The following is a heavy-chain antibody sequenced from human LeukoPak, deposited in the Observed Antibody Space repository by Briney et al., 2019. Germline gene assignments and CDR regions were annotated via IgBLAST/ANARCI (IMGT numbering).Heavy chain of an antibody. D-gene: IGHD2-15*01. Sequence: GWCLRLSCAASGFIFSNAWMNWVRLAPGKGLEWVGRVQGKTDGGTTDYAAPVKGRFTISRDDSKNTLYLEMNSLKTEDTAVYYCTTDRSCSGGSCYFAADYWGQGTLVTVSS. CDR3: TTDRSCSGGSCYFAADY. V-gene: IGHV3-15*01. J-gene: IGHJ4*02. CDR1: GFIFSNAW. CDR2: VQGKTDGGTT.